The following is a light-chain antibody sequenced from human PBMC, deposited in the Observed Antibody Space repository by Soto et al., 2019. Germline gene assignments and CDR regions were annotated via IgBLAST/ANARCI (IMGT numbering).Light chain of an antibody. J-gene: IGKJ3*01. V-gene: IGKV3-20*01. CDR3: QQYGTSPFT. CDR1: QSVSSSY. CDR2: GAS. Sequence: EIVLTQSPGTLSLSPGERATLSCRASQSVSSSYLAWYQQKPGQAPRLLIYGASSRATGIPDRFSGSGSGTDFTLTISRLKPEDFAVYYCQQYGTSPFTFGPRTKVDIK.